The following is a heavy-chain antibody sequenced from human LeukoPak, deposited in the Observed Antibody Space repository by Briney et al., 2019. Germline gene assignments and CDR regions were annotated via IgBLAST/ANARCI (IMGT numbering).Heavy chain of an antibody. CDR3: ARDLERYYDLEGRSGY. J-gene: IGHJ4*02. CDR1: GYTFTSYA. D-gene: IGHD3-3*01. V-gene: IGHV1-18*01. CDR2: ISAYNGNT. Sequence: ASVKVSCKASGYTFTSYAISWVRQAPGQGLEWMGWISAYNGNTNYAQNLQGRVTMTTDTSTSTAYMELRSLRSDDTAVYYCARDLERYYDLEGRSGYWGQGTLVTVSS.